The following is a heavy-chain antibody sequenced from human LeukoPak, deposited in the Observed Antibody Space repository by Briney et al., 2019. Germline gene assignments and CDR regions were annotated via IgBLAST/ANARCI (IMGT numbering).Heavy chain of an antibody. CDR2: FDPEDGET. CDR1: GYTLTELS. D-gene: IGHD6-13*01. Sequence: GASVKVSCKXSGYTLTELSMHWVRQAPGKGLEWMGGFDPEDGETIYAQKFQGRVTMTEDTSTDTAYMELSSLRSEDTAVYYCATALAAAGSFDYWGQGTLVTVSS. J-gene: IGHJ4*02. CDR3: ATALAAAGSFDY. V-gene: IGHV1-24*01.